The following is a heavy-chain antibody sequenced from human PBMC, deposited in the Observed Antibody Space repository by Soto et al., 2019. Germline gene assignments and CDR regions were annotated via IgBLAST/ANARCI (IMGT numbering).Heavy chain of an antibody. CDR2: ISGIDGDR. CDR1: GYTFTAFV. V-gene: IGHV1-18*01. D-gene: IGHD1-1*01. CDR3: ARNNDGGGEDWFDP. J-gene: IGHJ5*02. Sequence: VHLVQSGGEMKKLGASVKVSCKASGYTFTAFVISWVRQAAGQGLEWMGGISGIDGDRNYAQKWQGRDASSSDTPATTAYMEPRSPTAGDAARYSRARNNDGGGEDWFDPWGQGTLVTLSS.